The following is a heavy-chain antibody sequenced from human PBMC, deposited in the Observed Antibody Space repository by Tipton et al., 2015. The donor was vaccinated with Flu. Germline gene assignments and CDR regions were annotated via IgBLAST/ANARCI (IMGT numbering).Heavy chain of an antibody. Sequence: QLVQSGAEAKKPGASVKVSCKASGYSFTTYDISWVRQAPGQGLEWIGWISTFSGKTNYAQRLQGRVTMTTDTSTSTAYMELRSLRSDDTAVYYCAFRATVTRYYFDYWGQGTLVTVSS. V-gene: IGHV1-18*01. J-gene: IGHJ4*02. D-gene: IGHD4-11*01. CDR3: AFRATVTRYYFDY. CDR2: ISTFSGKT. CDR1: GYSFTTYD.